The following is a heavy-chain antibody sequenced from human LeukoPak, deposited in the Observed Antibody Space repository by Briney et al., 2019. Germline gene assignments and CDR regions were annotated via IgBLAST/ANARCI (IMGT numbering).Heavy chain of an antibody. CDR2: ISKNGGNT. J-gene: IGHJ6*03. CDR1: GFTLSSYA. D-gene: IGHD1-26*01. V-gene: IGHV3-64*01. Sequence: GGSLRLSCAASGFTLSSYAMHWVRQAPGKGLEYVSAISKNGGNTHYANSVKGRFSIYRDNSKNTLYLQMGSLRTEDMAVYYCARVGEGRYYQYYYMDVWGKGTTVTVSS. CDR3: ARVGEGRYYQYYYMDV.